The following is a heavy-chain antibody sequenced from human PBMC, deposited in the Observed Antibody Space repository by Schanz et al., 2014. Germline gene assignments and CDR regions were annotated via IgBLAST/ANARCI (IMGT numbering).Heavy chain of an antibody. V-gene: IGHV3-74*01. D-gene: IGHD4-17*01. CDR3: TRDTDYHFDY. CDR1: GFTFSSSW. CDR2: TSHDGSFT. Sequence: DLVESGGGFVQPGGSLRLSCAASGFTFSSSWMHRVRQAPGKGLVWVSRTSHDGSFTTFADSVKGRFTISRDNARNTLYLQMNSLRAEDTAVYYCTRDTDYHFDYWGQGTLVTVSS. J-gene: IGHJ4*02.